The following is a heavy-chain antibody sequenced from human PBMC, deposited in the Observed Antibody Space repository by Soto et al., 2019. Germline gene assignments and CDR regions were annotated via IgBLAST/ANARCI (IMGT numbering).Heavy chain of an antibody. D-gene: IGHD6-6*01. CDR1: GFTFSSYS. V-gene: IGHV3-21*01. CDR3: ARDLYSSSARYFDY. CDR2: ISSSSSYI. J-gene: IGHJ4*02. Sequence: EVQLVESGGGLVKPGGSLRLSCAASGFTFSSYSMNWVRQAPGKGLEWVSSISSSSSYIYYADSVKGRFTISRDNAKNSLYLQMNSLRAEDTAVYYCARDLYSSSARYFDYWGQGALVTVSS.